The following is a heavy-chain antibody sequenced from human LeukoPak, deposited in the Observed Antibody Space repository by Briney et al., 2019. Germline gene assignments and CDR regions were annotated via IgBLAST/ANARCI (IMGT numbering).Heavy chain of an antibody. Sequence: PGGSLRLSCSGSGFRFMNYVMAWVRKAPGKGLKWSSSIRLGGGLTHSADPVKGRFIISRDMNTLFLQMNNLRPEDTAMYYCARKITMVRGPLIKGYFDLWGRGTLVSVSS. J-gene: IGHJ2*01. D-gene: IGHD3-10*01. CDR1: GFRFMNYV. CDR3: ARKITMVRGPLIKGYFDL. V-gene: IGHV3-23*01. CDR2: IRLGGGLT.